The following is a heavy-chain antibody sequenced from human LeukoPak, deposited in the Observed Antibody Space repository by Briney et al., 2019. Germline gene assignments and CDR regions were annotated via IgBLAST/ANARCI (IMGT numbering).Heavy chain of an antibody. Sequence: SQTLSLTCAISGDSFSTNSAAWNWIRQSPSRGLEWLGKTYYGSKWYNDYAVSVKSRIIINPDTSKNQFSLQLNSVTPEDTAVYYCARSPSPYSSGWYFDYWGQGTLVTVSS. J-gene: IGHJ4*02. CDR1: GDSFSTNSAA. CDR3: ARSPSPYSSGWYFDY. D-gene: IGHD6-19*01. CDR2: TYYGSKWYN. V-gene: IGHV6-1*01.